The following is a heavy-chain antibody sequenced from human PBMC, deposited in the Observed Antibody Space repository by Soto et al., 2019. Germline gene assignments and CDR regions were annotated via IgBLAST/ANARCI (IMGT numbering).Heavy chain of an antibody. V-gene: IGHV4-59*08. Sequence: PSQTLRLPCTVVWGSSGDHGCRRILKPQRKGLEWIGTVYYSGSTNYNPSLKSRVTISVDTSKNQFSLKLTSVTAADTALYYCARDYFDSSDYTTNWFDPWGQGALVTVSS. D-gene: IGHD3-22*01. CDR2: VYYSGST. CDR1: WGSSGDHG. CDR3: ARDYFDSSDYTTNWFDP. J-gene: IGHJ5*02.